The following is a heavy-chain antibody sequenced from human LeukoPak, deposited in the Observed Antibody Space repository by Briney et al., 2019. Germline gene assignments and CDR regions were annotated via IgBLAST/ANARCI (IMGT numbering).Heavy chain of an antibody. J-gene: IGHJ4*02. CDR3: ARGLDTAMVSYYFDY. D-gene: IGHD5-18*01. CDR1: GFTFSSYS. Sequence: GGSLRLSCAASGFTFSSYSMNWVRQAPGKGPEWVSYISSSSSTIYYADSVKGRFTISRDNAKNSLYLQMNSLRAEDTAVYYCARGLDTAMVSYYFDYWGQGTLVTVSS. CDR2: ISSSSSTI. V-gene: IGHV3-48*01.